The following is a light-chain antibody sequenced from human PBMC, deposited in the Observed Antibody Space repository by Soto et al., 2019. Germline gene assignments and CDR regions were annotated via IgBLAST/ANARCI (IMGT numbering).Light chain of an antibody. V-gene: IGKV3-20*01. CDR2: GAS. Sequence: EIVLTQSPGTLSLSPGERATLSCRASQSVSSSYLAWYQQKPGQAPRLLIYGASSRATGIPDRFSGSGSGTDFTLTIGRLEPEDFAVYYCQQSGSSPPTFGQGTKVDIK. J-gene: IGKJ1*01. CDR3: QQSGSSPPT. CDR1: QSVSSSY.